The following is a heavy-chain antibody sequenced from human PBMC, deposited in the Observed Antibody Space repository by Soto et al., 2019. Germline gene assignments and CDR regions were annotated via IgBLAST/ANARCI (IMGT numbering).Heavy chain of an antibody. V-gene: IGHV1-69*13. J-gene: IGHJ4*02. D-gene: IGHD3-9*01. Sequence: ASVKVSCKASGGTFSSYAISWVRQAPGQGLEWMGGIIPIFGTANYAQKFQGRVTITADESTSTAYMELSSLRSEDTAVYYCARDVGLDYDILTGYYNMDYWGQGTLVTVSS. CDR2: IIPIFGTA. CDR3: ARDVGLDYDILTGYYNMDY. CDR1: GGTFSSYA.